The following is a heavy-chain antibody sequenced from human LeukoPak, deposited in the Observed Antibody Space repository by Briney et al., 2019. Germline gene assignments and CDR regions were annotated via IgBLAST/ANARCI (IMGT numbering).Heavy chain of an antibody. D-gene: IGHD3-9*01. CDR1: GGTFSSYA. V-gene: IGHV1-69*06. CDR3: ARADSGYYDILTGNTGFDP. J-gene: IGHJ5*02. CDR2: IIPIFGTA. Sequence: ASVKVSCKASGGTFSSYAISWVRQAPGQGLEWMGGIIPIFGTANYAQKFQGRVTITADKSTSTAYMELSSLRSEDTAVYYCARADSGYYDILTGNTGFDPWGQGTLVTVSS.